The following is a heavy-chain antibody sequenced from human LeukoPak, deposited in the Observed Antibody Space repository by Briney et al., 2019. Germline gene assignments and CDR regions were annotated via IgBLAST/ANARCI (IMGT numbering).Heavy chain of an antibody. Sequence: ASVKVSCKASGYTFTGYYMHWVRQAPGQGLEWMGWINPNSGGTNYAQKFQGRVTVTRDTSISTAYMELSRLRSDDTAVYYCARDSGYSGYDLCYWGQGTLVTVSS. J-gene: IGHJ4*02. CDR1: GYTFTGYY. V-gene: IGHV1-2*02. CDR3: ARDSGYSGYDLCY. CDR2: INPNSGGT. D-gene: IGHD5-12*01.